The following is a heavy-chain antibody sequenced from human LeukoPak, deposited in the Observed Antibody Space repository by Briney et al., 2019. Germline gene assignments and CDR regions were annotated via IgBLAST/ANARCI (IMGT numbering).Heavy chain of an antibody. CDR1: GFIFSSYA. CDR2: ISYDGSNK. J-gene: IGHJ4*02. Sequence: GGSLRLSCAASGFIFSSYAMHWVRQAPGKGLEWVAVISYDGSNKYYADSVKGRFTISRDNAKNSLYLQMNSLRAEDTAVYYCARGQYGWGSYYWGGAKTCHFDYWGQGTLVTVSS. D-gene: IGHD3-10*01. CDR3: ARGQYGWGSYYWGGAKTCHFDY. V-gene: IGHV3-30*04.